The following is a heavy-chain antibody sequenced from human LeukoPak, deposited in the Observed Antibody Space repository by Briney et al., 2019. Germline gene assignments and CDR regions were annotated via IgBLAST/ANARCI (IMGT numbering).Heavy chain of an antibody. CDR3: TRDRGYDYFFDY. CDR1: GYTFTGYY. Sequence: ASVKVSCKASGYTFTGYYMHWVRQAPGQGLEWMGRINPNSGGPNYAQKFQGRVTMTRDTSISTAYMELSRLRSDDTAVYYCTRDRGYDYFFDYWGQGTLVTVSS. CDR2: INPNSGGP. V-gene: IGHV1-2*06. J-gene: IGHJ4*02. D-gene: IGHD5-12*01.